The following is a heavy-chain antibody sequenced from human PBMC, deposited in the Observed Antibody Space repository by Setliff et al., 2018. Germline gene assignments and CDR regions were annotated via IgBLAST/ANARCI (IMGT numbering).Heavy chain of an antibody. CDR1: GGTFSSYA. D-gene: IGHD1-26*01. J-gene: IGHJ6*03. CDR2: IIPIFGTA. Sequence: ASVKVSCKASGGTFSSYAISWVRQAPGQGLEWMGGIIPIFGTANYAQKFQGRVTITADESTSTAYMELSSLRSEDTAVYYCAVGGSGSYYYYYMDVWGKGTTVTGSS. CDR3: AVGGSGSYYYYYMDV. V-gene: IGHV1-69*13.